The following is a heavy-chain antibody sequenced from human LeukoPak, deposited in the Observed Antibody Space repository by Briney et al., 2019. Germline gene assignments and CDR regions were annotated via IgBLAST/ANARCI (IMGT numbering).Heavy chain of an antibody. CDR1: GGTFSSYA. V-gene: IGHV1-69*04. CDR2: IIPILGIA. D-gene: IGHD2-2*01. CDR3: AREARYCSSTSCSLNWFDP. J-gene: IGHJ5*02. Sequence: ASVKVSCKASGGTFSSYAISWVRQAPGQGLEWMGRIIPILGIANYAQKFQGRVTITADKSTSTAYMELSSLRSEDTAVYYCAREARYCSSTSCSLNWFDPWGQGTLVTVSS.